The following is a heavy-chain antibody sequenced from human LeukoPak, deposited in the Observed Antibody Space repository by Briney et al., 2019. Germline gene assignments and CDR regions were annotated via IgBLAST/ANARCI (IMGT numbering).Heavy chain of an antibody. CDR1: GYTFTSYG. V-gene: IGHV1-18*01. J-gene: IGHJ4*02. CDR3: ARRSIVLVTAISEDY. D-gene: IGHD2-21*02. Sequence: APVKVSCKASGYTFTSYGTSWVRQAPGQGLEWMGWISAYNGNTNYAQKVQGRVTMTTDTYTSTAYMELRSLRSDDTAVYYCARRSIVLVTAISEDYWGQGTLVTVSS. CDR2: ISAYNGNT.